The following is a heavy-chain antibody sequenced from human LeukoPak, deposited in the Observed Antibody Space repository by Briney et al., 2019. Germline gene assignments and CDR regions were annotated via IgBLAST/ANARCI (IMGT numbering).Heavy chain of an antibody. CDR3: AREEEGELPDY. CDR1: GFPFSGHA. CDR2: ISYDGSNE. J-gene: IGHJ4*02. Sequence: PGGSLRLSCTASGFPFSGHAMHWIRQAPGKGPEWLALISYDGSNEYYADSVKGRFTVSRDNSKNTLYLQVNSLRPEDTAVYFCAREEEGELPDYWGQGTQVTVSS. V-gene: IGHV3-30*01. D-gene: IGHD1-26*01.